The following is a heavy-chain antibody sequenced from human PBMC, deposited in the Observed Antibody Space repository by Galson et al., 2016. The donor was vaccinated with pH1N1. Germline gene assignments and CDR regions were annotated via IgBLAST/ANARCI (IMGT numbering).Heavy chain of an antibody. J-gene: IGHJ4*02. CDR2: ISAYNGNT. CDR1: GYTFTNYG. Sequence: SVKVSCKASGYTFTNYGISWVRQAPGQGLEWMGWISAYNGNTNYAQKLQGRVTMTTDTSTSTVYMELRSLRSDDTAVYYCARDPWVSSSWYDYWGQGTLVTATS. V-gene: IGHV1-18*01. CDR3: ARDPWVSSSWYDY. D-gene: IGHD6-13*01.